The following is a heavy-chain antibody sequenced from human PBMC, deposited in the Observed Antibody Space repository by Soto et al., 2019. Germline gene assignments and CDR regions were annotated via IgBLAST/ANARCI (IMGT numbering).Heavy chain of an antibody. Sequence: SETLSLTCTVSGGSISSYYWSWIRQPPGKGLEWIGYIYYSGSTNYNPSLKSRVTISVDTSKNQFSLKLSSVTAADTAVYYCARGVVITEYYFDYWGQGTLVTVSS. V-gene: IGHV4-59*01. CDR3: ARGVVITEYYFDY. CDR2: IYYSGST. J-gene: IGHJ4*02. D-gene: IGHD3-3*01. CDR1: GGSISSYY.